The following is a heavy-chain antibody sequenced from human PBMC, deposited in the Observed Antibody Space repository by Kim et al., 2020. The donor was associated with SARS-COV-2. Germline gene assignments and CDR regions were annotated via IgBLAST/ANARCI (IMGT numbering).Heavy chain of an antibody. CDR2: INHSGST. J-gene: IGHJ5*02. D-gene: IGHD6-19*01. CDR1: GGSFSGYY. CDR3: ARFRSGSFFSRKPRRKNWFDP. Sequence: SETLSLTCAVYGGSFSGYYWSWIRQPPGKGLEWIGEINHSGSTNYNPSLKSRVTISVDTSKNQFSLKLSSVTAADTAVYYCARFRSGSFFSRKPRRKNWFDPWGQGTLVTVSS. V-gene: IGHV4-34*01.